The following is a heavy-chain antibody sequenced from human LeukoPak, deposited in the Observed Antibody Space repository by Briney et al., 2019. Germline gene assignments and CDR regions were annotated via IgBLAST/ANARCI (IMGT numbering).Heavy chain of an antibody. CDR2: ISSESTHI. V-gene: IGHV3-21*01. Sequence: PGGSLRLSCAASGFTFSGYSMNWVRQAPGKGLQWVSSISSESTHILYADSVKGRFTISRDNAKNSLYLQMNSLRGEDTAVYYCVRFEAAAGNWFEPWGQGTLVTVSS. CDR1: GFTFSGYS. J-gene: IGHJ5*02. D-gene: IGHD6-25*01. CDR3: VRFEAAAGNWFEP.